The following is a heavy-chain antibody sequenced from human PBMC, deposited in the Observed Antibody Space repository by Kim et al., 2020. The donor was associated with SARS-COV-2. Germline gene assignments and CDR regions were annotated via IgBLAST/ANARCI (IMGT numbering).Heavy chain of an antibody. CDR1: GYTFTSYG. V-gene: IGHV1-18*01. Sequence: ASVKVSCKASGYTFTSYGISWVRQAPGQGLEWMGWISAYNGNTNYAQKLQGRVTMTTDTSTSTAYMELRSLRSDDTAVYYCARDVLTYYYDRGGWFDPWGQGTLVTVSS. CDR2: ISAYNGNT. D-gene: IGHD3-10*02. CDR3: ARDVLTYYYDRGGWFDP. J-gene: IGHJ5*02.